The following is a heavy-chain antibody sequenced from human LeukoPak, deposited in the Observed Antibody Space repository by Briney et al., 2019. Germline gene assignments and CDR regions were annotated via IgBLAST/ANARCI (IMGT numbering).Heavy chain of an antibody. J-gene: IGHJ4*02. CDR1: RFTFSNAW. CDR3: ARHGYSSSWFDY. CDR2: IYNSGST. Sequence: PGGSLRLSCAASRFTFSNAWMSWIRQPPGKGLECIGYIYNSGSTNYNPSLRSRVTISVDTSKNQFSLKLSSVTAADTAVYYCARHGYSSSWFDYWGQGTLVTVSS. D-gene: IGHD6-13*01. V-gene: IGHV4-59*08.